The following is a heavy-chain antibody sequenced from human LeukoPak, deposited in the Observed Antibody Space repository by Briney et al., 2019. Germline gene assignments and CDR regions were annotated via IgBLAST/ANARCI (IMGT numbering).Heavy chain of an antibody. CDR3: AKVPGDDAFDI. D-gene: IGHD4-17*01. V-gene: IGHV3-30*02. J-gene: IGHJ3*02. Sequence: GGSLRLSCAASGFIFNSYGVHWVRQAPGKGLEWVAFIRYDGNNKYYADSVKGRFTISRDNSENTLYLQMNSLRAEDTAVYYCAKVPGDDAFDIWGQGTMVIVSS. CDR2: IRYDGNNK. CDR1: GFIFNSYG.